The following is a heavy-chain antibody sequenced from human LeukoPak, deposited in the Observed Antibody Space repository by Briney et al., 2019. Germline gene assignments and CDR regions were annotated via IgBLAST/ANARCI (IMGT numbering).Heavy chain of an antibody. CDR2: INPNSGGT. CDR3: AWCGGDCYLAEYFQH. D-gene: IGHD2-21*01. J-gene: IGHJ1*01. CDR1: GGTFSSYA. V-gene: IGHV1-2*02. Sequence: GASVKVSCKASGGTFSSYAISWVRQAPGQGLEWMGWINPNSGGTNYAQKFQGRVTMTRDTSISTAYMELSRLRSDDTAVYYCAWCGGDCYLAEYFQHWGQGTLVTVSS.